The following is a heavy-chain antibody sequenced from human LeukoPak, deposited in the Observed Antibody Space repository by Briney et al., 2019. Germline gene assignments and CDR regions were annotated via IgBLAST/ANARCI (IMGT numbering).Heavy chain of an antibody. CDR1: GGTFSSYA. J-gene: IGHJ4*02. Sequence: SVKVSCKASGGTFSSYAISWARQAPGQGLEWMGGIIPIFGTANYAQKFQGRVTITADKSTSTAYMELSSLRSEDTAVYYCATPDNECGGWEDGNFEYWGEGTLVTVSS. D-gene: IGHD6-19*01. CDR2: IIPIFGTA. CDR3: ATPDNECGGWEDGNFEY. V-gene: IGHV1-69*06.